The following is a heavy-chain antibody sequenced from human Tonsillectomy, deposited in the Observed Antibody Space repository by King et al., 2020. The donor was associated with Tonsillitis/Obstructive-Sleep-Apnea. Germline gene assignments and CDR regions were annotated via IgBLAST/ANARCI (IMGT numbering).Heavy chain of an antibody. CDR1: GGSFSDYY. CDR2: ISHSGIT. CDR3: ARGGSSSSFYYYYMDV. Sequence: VQLQQWGAGLLKPSETLSLTCAVYGGSFSDYYWSWIRQPPGKGLEWIGEISHSGITNYNPSLKSRVTISVDTSKNQFSLKLSSMTAADTAVYYCARGGSSSSFYYYYMDVWGKGTTVTVSS. V-gene: IGHV4-34*01. D-gene: IGHD6-13*01. J-gene: IGHJ6*03.